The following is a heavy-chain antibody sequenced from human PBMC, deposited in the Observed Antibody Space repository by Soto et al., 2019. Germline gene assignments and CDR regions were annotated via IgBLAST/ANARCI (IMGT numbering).Heavy chain of an antibody. V-gene: IGHV1-69*01. J-gene: IGHJ6*02. CDR3: ARDDRYDSSAYMGAENYYSDGMDV. D-gene: IGHD3-22*01. Sequence: QVQLVQSGAEVKKPGSSVKVSCKASGGTFSSYAISWVRQAPGQGLEWMGGIMPIFGTANYAQKFQGRVTITADESTSTAYMELSSLRSEDTAVYYCARDDRYDSSAYMGAENYYSDGMDVWGQGTTVTVSS. CDR2: IMPIFGTA. CDR1: GGTFSSYA.